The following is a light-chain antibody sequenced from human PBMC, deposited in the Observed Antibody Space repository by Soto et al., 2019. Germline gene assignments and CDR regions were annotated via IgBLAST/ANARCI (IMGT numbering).Light chain of an antibody. V-gene: IGKV3D-20*02. Sequence: SVLPQSPCTLSLSPGERSTVCCIAVQSVSSSYLAWYQQKPGQAPRLLIYGASSRATGIPDRFSGSGSGTDFILTISSLEPEDFAVYYCQQSSNWPPEITFGQGTRLEIK. CDR2: GAS. J-gene: IGKJ5*01. CDR1: QSVSSSY. CDR3: QQSSNWPPEIT.